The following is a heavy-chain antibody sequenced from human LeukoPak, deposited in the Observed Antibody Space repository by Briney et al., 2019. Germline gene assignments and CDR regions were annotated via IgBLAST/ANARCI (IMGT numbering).Heavy chain of an antibody. J-gene: IGHJ4*02. CDR1: GGTFSSYA. CDR3: ARDRYDILTGYYEDY. Sequence: GASVKVSCKASGGTFSSYAISWVRQAPGQGLEWMGRIIPILGIANYAQKFQGRVTITADKSTSTAYMELSSLRSEDTAVYYCARDRYDILTGYYEDYWGQGTLVTVSS. CDR2: IIPILGIA. D-gene: IGHD3-9*01. V-gene: IGHV1-69*04.